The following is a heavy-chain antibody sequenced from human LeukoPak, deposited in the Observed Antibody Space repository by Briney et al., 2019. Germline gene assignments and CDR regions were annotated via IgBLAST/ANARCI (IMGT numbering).Heavy chain of an antibody. CDR3: ARGYCSGGSCYGWFGP. CDR1: GYTFTSYA. D-gene: IGHD2-15*01. J-gene: IGHJ5*02. Sequence: GASVKVSCKASGYTFTSYAISWVRQAPGQGLECMGGIIPIFGTANYAQKFQGRVTITADESTSTAYMELSSPRSEDTAVYYCARGYCSGGSCYGWFGPWGQGTLVTVSS. V-gene: IGHV1-69*13. CDR2: IIPIFGTA.